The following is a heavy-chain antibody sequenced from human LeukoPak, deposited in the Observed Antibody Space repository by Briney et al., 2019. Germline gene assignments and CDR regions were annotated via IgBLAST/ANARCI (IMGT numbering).Heavy chain of an antibody. CDR1: GGSFSDYY. V-gene: IGHV4-30-4*08. CDR3: AREGLRKLNWFDP. CDR2: IYYSGST. D-gene: IGHD4-17*01. J-gene: IGHJ5*02. Sequence: SETLSLTCAVYGGSFSDYYWSWIRQPPGKGLEWIGYIYYSGSTYYNPSLKSRVTISVDTSKNQFSLKLSSVTAADTAVYYCAREGLRKLNWFDPWGQGTLVTVSS.